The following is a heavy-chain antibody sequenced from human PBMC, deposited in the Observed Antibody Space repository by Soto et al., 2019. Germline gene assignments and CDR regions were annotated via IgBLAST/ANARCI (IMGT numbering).Heavy chain of an antibody. Sequence: EVQLVESGGGLVQPGGSLRLSCAACGFTFSCYSMNGVRQAPGKGLEWVSYISSSSSTIYYADSVKGRFTISRDNAKNSLYLQMNSLRAEDTAVYYCARHPERIAEIGWFDPWGQGTLVTVSS. V-gene: IGHV3-48*01. CDR1: GFTFSCYS. J-gene: IGHJ5*02. D-gene: IGHD6-13*01. CDR2: ISSSSSTI. CDR3: ARHPERIAEIGWFDP.